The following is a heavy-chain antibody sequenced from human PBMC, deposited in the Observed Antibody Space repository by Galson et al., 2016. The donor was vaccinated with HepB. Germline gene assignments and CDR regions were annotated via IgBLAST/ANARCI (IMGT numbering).Heavy chain of an antibody. CDR3: ARDDSGGWYGFHYGMDV. J-gene: IGHJ6*02. D-gene: IGHD6-19*01. CDR1: GASISGYY. Sequence: SETLSLTCTVSGASISGYYLSWIRQPPGKGLEWIGYIYYSGSTNSNPSLKSRVTISVDTSKNQFSLKLSSVTAADTPVYYCARDDSGGWYGFHYGMDVWGQGTTVTVSS. V-gene: IGHV4-59*01. CDR2: IYYSGST.